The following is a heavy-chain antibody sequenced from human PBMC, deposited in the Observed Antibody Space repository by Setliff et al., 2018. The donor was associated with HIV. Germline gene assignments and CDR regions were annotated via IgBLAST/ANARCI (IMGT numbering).Heavy chain of an antibody. CDR2: IFYSGTT. CDR3: ARHRRDYYGSGGYSA. D-gene: IGHD3-10*01. Sequence: SETLSLTCTVSGGSINSYYWSWIRRPPGKGLEWIGYIFYSGTTSYNPSLKSRVTISVDTSKNQFSLKLSSVTAADTAVYYCARHRRDYYGSGGYSAWGQGTLVTVSS. J-gene: IGHJ5*02. V-gene: IGHV4-59*08. CDR1: GGSINSYY.